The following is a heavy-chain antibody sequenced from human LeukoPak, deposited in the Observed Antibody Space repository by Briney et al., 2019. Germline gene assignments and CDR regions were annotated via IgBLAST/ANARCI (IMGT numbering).Heavy chain of an antibody. V-gene: IGHV1-18*01. CDR3: ARSNYYDSSGYYTY. D-gene: IGHD3-22*01. Sequence: ASVKVSCKASGYTFTSYGISWVRQAPGQGLEWMGWISAYNGNTNYAQKLQGRVTMTTDTSTSTAYMELRSLRPDDTAVYYCARSNYYDSSGYYTYWGQGTLVTVSS. J-gene: IGHJ4*02. CDR2: ISAYNGNT. CDR1: GYTFTSYG.